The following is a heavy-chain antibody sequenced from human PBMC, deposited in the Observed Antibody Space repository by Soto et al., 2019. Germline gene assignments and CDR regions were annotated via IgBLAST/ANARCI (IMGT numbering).Heavy chain of an antibody. CDR3: ATPRSIAAAGPTEYFQH. CDR2: ISYDGSNK. J-gene: IGHJ1*01. CDR1: GFTFSSYG. D-gene: IGHD6-13*01. V-gene: IGHV3-30*03. Sequence: SLRLSCAASGFTFSSYGMHWVRQAPGKGLEWVAVISYDGSNKYYADSVKGRFTISRGNSKNTLYLQMNSLRAEDTAVYYCATPRSIAAAGPTEYFQHWGQGTLVTVSS.